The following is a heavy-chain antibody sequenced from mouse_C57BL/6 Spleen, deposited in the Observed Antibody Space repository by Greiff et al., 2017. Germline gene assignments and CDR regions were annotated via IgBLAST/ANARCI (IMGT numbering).Heavy chain of an antibody. Sequence: QVQLQQPGAELVKPGASVKMSCKASGYTFTSYWIPWVKQRPGQGLEWIGDIYPGSGSTNYTEKFKSKATLTVDTSSSTAYMQLSSLTSEDSAVXYCARTGTTVVAMYFDGWGTGTTVTVSS. CDR2: IYPGSGST. J-gene: IGHJ1*03. D-gene: IGHD1-1*01. CDR3: ARTGTTVVAMYFDG. V-gene: IGHV1-55*01. CDR1: GYTFTSYW.